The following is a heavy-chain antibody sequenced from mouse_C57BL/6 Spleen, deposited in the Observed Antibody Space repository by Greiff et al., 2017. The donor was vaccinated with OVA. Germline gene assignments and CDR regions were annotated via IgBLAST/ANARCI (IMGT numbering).Heavy chain of an antibody. D-gene: IGHD2-3*01. J-gene: IGHJ3*01. CDR1: GFTFSDAW. Sequence: EVQRVESGGGLVQPGGSMKLSCAASGFTFSDAWMDWVRQSPEKGLEWVAEIRNKANNHATYYAESVKGRFTISRDDSKSSVYLQMNSLRAEDTGIYYCTRGIYDGYYRFAYWGQGTLVTVSA. CDR2: IRNKANNHAT. CDR3: TRGIYDGYYRFAY. V-gene: IGHV6-6*01.